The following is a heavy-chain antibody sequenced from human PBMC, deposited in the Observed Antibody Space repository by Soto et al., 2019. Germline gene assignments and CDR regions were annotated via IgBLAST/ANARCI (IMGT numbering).Heavy chain of an antibody. CDR3: ARDAGCSGGSCSSGGY. D-gene: IGHD2-15*01. CDR1: GFTFSCYW. Sequence: EVQLVESGGGLVQPGGSLRLSCAASGFTFSCYWMSWVRQAPGKGLEWVANIKQDGSEKYYVDSVKGRFTISRDNAKNSLYLQMNSLRAEDTAVYYCARDAGCSGGSCSSGGYWGQGTLVTVSS. J-gene: IGHJ4*02. V-gene: IGHV3-7*01. CDR2: IKQDGSEK.